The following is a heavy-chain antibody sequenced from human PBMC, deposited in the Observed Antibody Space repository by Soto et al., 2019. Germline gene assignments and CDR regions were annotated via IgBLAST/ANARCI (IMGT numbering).Heavy chain of an antibody. CDR3: ASYQDANYDDGFDI. CDR2: IYYSGST. J-gene: IGHJ3*02. D-gene: IGHD4-17*01. Sequence: RCAVCSGSISSYYWSLIRQPPGKGLEWIGYIYYSGSTNYNPSLKSRVTISVDTSKNQFSLKLSSVTAADTAVYYCASYQDANYDDGFDIWGQRTMGTVSS. CDR1: SGSISSYY. V-gene: IGHV4-59*01.